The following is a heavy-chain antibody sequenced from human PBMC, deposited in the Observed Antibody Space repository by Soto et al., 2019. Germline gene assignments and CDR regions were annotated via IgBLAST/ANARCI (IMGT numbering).Heavy chain of an antibody. Sequence: SETLSLTCTVSGGSISSTSYYWGWIRQPPGKGLEWIGSIHYSGSTYQNQSLKSPVTISLDTSKNQFSLKLSSVTAAVTAVFYCAREYDSSGYYGWFDPWGQGTLVTVSS. J-gene: IGHJ5*02. CDR2: IHYSGST. V-gene: IGHV4-39*01. CDR3: AREYDSSGYYGWFDP. CDR1: GGSISSTSYY. D-gene: IGHD3-22*01.